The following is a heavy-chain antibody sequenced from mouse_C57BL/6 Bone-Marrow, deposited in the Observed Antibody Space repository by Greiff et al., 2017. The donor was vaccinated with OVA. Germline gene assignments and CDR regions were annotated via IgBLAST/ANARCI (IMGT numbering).Heavy chain of an antibody. D-gene: IGHD1-1*01. CDR1: GYSFTGYF. J-gene: IGHJ4*01. CDR2: INPYNGDT. CDR3: ARASTIVAAYYAMDY. V-gene: IGHV1-20*01. Sequence: VQLQQSGPELVKPGDSVKISCKASGYSFTGYFMNWVMQSHGKSLEWIGRINPYNGDTFYNQKFKGKATLTVDKSSSTAHMELRSLTSEDSAVYYCARASTIVAAYYAMDYWGQGTSVTVSS.